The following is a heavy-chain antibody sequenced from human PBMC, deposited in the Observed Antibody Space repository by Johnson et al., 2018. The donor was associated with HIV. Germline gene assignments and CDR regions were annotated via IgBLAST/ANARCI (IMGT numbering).Heavy chain of an antibody. V-gene: IGHV3-23*04. Sequence: EVQLVESGGGVVQPGRSLRLSCTASGFTFDDYAMSWVRQAPGKGLEWVSAIGGGGGSTYYADSVKGRFTISRDDSKNTMYLQMNSLRAEDTAVYYCAMGTGDHDAFDIWGQGTMVTVSS. CDR3: AMGTGDHDAFDI. D-gene: IGHD3/OR15-3a*01. J-gene: IGHJ3*02. CDR2: IGGGGGST. CDR1: GFTFDDYA.